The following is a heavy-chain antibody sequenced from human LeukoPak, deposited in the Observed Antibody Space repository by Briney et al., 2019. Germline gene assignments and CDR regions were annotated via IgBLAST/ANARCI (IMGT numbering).Heavy chain of an antibody. CDR1: GYTITAYY. CDR2: IDPNSGVT. J-gene: IGHJ5*02. Sequence: ASVKVSCKASGYTITAYYMHWVRQAPGQGLEWMGWIDPNSGVTNYAQRFQGRVTMTRDTSINTASMELSRLRSDDTAVYYCARALGSGTYNHWFDPWGQGTLVTVSS. V-gene: IGHV1-2*02. CDR3: ARALGSGTYNHWFDP. D-gene: IGHD3-10*02.